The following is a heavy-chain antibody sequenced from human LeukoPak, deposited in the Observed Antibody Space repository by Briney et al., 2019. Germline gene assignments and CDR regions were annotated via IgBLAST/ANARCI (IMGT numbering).Heavy chain of an antibody. CDR3: ARVVAVAGRAFDI. Sequence: PGGSPRLSCAASGCTFSSYSMNWVRQAPGKGLEWVSSISSSSSYIYYADSVKGRFTISRDNAKNSLYLQMNSLRAEDTAVYYCARVVAVAGRAFDIWGQGTMVTVSS. V-gene: IGHV3-21*01. CDR1: GCTFSSYS. D-gene: IGHD6-19*01. CDR2: ISSSSSYI. J-gene: IGHJ3*02.